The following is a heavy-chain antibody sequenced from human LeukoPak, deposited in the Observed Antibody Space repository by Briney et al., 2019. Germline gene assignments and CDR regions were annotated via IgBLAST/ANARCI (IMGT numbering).Heavy chain of an antibody. CDR1: GFTFSSYG. CDR2: ISYDGSNK. V-gene: IGHV3-30*18. J-gene: IGHJ4*02. CDR3: AKDRRSSWTSGY. D-gene: IGHD6-13*01. Sequence: GRSLRLSCAASGFTFSSYGMHWVRQAPGKGLEWVAAISYDGSNKYYADSVKGRFTISRDNSKNTLYLQMNSLRAEDTAVYYCAKDRRSSWTSGYWGQGTPVTVSS.